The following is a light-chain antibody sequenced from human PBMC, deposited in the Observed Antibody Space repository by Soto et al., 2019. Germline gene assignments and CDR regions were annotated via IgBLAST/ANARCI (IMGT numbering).Light chain of an antibody. CDR2: EVS. Sequence: QSALTQPASVSGSPGQSITISCTGTSGDVGYYNYVSWYQQHPGKAPKLMIFEVSNRPSGVSNRFSGSKSGSTASLTISGLQAEDEADYYCSSYTTGSTYVFGPGTKVTVL. CDR1: SGDVGYYNY. CDR3: SSYTTGSTYV. J-gene: IGLJ1*01. V-gene: IGLV2-14*01.